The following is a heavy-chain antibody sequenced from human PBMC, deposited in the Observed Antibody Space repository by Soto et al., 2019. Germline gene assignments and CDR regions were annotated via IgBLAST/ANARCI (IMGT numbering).Heavy chain of an antibody. J-gene: IGHJ5*02. V-gene: IGHV3-23*01. CDR3: TRDPRNYYDSIGSANWFDP. D-gene: IGHD3-22*01. CDR2: ISGSGGST. CDR1: GFTFISYA. Sequence: LRLSFAASGFTFISYAMSWVRQAPGKGLEWVSAISGSGGSTYYADSVKGRFTISRDDSKDTAYLQMNSLKTEDTAVYYCTRDPRNYYDSIGSANWFDPWGQGTLVTVSS.